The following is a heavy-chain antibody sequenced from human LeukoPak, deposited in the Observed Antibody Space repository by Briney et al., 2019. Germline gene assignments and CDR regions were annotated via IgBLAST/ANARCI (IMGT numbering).Heavy chain of an antibody. CDR3: AREPGYSGYDRWFDP. J-gene: IGHJ5*02. CDR1: GYSISSGYY. V-gene: IGHV4-38-2*02. D-gene: IGHD5-12*01. Sequence: PSETLSLTCTVSGYSISSGYYWGWIRSPPGKGLEWIGMIYHRGRTYYNPSLKSRVTISVDRAKNRFSLKLSSVTAPDTAVYYCAREPGYSGYDRWFDPWRQGTLVTVSS. CDR2: IYHRGRT.